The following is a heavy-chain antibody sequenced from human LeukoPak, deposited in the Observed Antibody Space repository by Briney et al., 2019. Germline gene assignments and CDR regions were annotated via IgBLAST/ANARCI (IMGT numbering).Heavy chain of an antibody. J-gene: IGHJ4*02. CDR3: ARDWGFTGGSGSYQPFDY. CDR1: GYTFTSYG. D-gene: IGHD3-10*01. V-gene: IGHV1-18*01. Sequence: GASVKVSCKASGYTFTSYGISWVRQAPGQGLEWMGWISAYNGNTNYAQKLQGRVTMTTDTSTSTAYMELRSLRSDDTAVYYCARDWGFTGGSGSYQPFDYWGQGTLVTVSS. CDR2: ISAYNGNT.